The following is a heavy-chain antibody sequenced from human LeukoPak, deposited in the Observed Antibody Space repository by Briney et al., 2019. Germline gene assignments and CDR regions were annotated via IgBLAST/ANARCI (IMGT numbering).Heavy chain of an antibody. CDR1: GFTFSSYR. Sequence: GGSLRLSCAASGFTFSSYRMNWVRQAPGKGLEWVSSISSSSSYIYYADSVKGRFTISRDNAKNSLYLQMNSLRAEDTALYYCAGSRRIPYWFDPWGQGTLVTVSS. D-gene: IGHD2-2*02. CDR3: AGSRRIPYWFDP. V-gene: IGHV3-21*01. CDR2: ISSSSSYI. J-gene: IGHJ5*02.